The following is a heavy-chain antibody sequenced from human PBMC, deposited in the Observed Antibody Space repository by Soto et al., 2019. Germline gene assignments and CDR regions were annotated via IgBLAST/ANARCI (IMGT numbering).Heavy chain of an antibody. D-gene: IGHD3-10*01. Sequence: QVQLVESGGGVVQPGRSLRLSCAASGFTFSSYGMYWVRQAPGKGLEWVARISYDGSDQFYGDSVQGRFTISRDNSKNILYVQMNSLRSEDTAVYYCAKDTGADYWGQGTVVTVSA. CDR3: AKDTGADY. CDR2: ISYDGSDQ. J-gene: IGHJ4*02. CDR1: GFTFSSYG. V-gene: IGHV3-30*18.